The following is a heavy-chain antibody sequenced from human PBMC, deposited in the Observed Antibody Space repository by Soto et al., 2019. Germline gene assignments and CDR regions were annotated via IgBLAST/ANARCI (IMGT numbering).Heavy chain of an antibody. V-gene: IGHV1-3*04. D-gene: IGHD6-13*01. CDR2: INTANDNT. CDR3: ARGSSWSYFDY. CDR1: GYTFTSYA. Sequence: QVQLVQSGAEVKKPGVSVKVSSKASGYTFTSYAMHWVRQAPGQRLEWMGSINTANDNTRYSQNFQGRVTITRDPFASTAYMELSSLKSEDTAVYYCARGSSWSYFDYWGQGTLVTVSS. J-gene: IGHJ4*02.